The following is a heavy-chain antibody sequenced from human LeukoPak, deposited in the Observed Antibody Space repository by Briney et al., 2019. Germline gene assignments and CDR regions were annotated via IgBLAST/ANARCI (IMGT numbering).Heavy chain of an antibody. V-gene: IGHV4-39*07. CDR3: AAFGRDGYNN. CDR2: IYYSGST. D-gene: IGHD5-24*01. Sequence: PSETLSLTCTVSGGSISSSSYYWGWIRQPPGKGLEWIGSIYYSGSTYYNPSLKSRVTISVDTSKNQFSLKLSSVAAADTAVYYCAAFGRDGYNNWGQGTLVTVSS. CDR1: GGSISSSSYY. J-gene: IGHJ4*02.